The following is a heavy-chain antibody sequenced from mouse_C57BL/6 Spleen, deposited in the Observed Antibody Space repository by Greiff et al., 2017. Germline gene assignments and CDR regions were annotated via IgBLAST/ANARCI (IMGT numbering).Heavy chain of an antibody. D-gene: IGHD2-4*01. V-gene: IGHV1-64*01. CDR1: GYTFTSYW. Sequence: QVQLQQPGAELVKPGASVKLSCKASGYTFTSYWMHWVKQRPGQGLEWIGMIHPNSGSTNYNEKFKSKATLTVDKSSSTAYMQLSSLTSEDSAVYYCARSYDYDGEAYYFDYWGQGTTLTVSS. CDR2: IHPNSGST. CDR3: ARSYDYDGEAYYFDY. J-gene: IGHJ2*01.